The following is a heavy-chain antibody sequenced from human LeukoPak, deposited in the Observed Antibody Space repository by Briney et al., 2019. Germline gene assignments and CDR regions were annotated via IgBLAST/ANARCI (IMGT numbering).Heavy chain of an antibody. CDR2: TNPNSGGT. Sequence: ASVKVSCKASGYTFTGYYMHWVRQAPGQGLEWMGWTNPNSGGTNYAQKFQGRVTMTRDTSISTAYMELSRLRSDDTAVYCCARGRITIFGVVIKEKHDAFDIWGQGTTVTVSS. J-gene: IGHJ3*02. V-gene: IGHV1-2*02. D-gene: IGHD3-3*01. CDR3: ARGRITIFGVVIKEKHDAFDI. CDR1: GYTFTGYY.